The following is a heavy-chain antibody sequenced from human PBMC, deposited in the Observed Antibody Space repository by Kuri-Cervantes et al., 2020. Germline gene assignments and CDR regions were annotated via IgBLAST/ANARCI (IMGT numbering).Heavy chain of an antibody. Sequence: GSLRLSCAASGFTFSSYAMHWVRQAPGKGLEWVAVISYDGSNKYYADSVKGRFTISRDNSKNTLYLQMNSLRAEDTAVYYCAKDLSSIPGGYWGQGTLVTVSS. J-gene: IGHJ4*02. CDR2: ISYDGSNK. CDR1: GFTFSSYA. D-gene: IGHD2/OR15-2a*01. V-gene: IGHV3-30-3*01. CDR3: AKDLSSIPGGY.